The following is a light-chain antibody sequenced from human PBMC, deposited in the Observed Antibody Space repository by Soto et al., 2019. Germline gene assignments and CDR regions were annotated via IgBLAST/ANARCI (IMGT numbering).Light chain of an antibody. CDR3: QQSSLYWA. Sequence: IQMTQSPSTLSESVGDRFTITCRASQDINRWLAWYQQKPGKAPKILIYNADTLESGVPSRFSGSGYGTEFILTISSLQPDDFATYYCQQSSLYWAFGQGTKVDIK. CDR1: QDINRW. J-gene: IGKJ1*01. CDR2: NAD. V-gene: IGKV1-5*01.